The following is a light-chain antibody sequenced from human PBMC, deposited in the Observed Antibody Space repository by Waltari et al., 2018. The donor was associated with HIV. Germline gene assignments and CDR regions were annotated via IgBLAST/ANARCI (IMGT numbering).Light chain of an antibody. Sequence: QSELTQPPSVSGTPGQRVTISCSGSSSNIGSNSVYWYQQLPGPAPKLLNSRNNQRPSGVPDRFSGSKSGTSASLAISGLRAEDEADYFCAASDDSLSGWLFGGGTKLTVL. CDR1: SSNIGSNS. J-gene: IGLJ3*02. CDR3: AASDDSLSGWL. V-gene: IGLV1-47*01. CDR2: RNN.